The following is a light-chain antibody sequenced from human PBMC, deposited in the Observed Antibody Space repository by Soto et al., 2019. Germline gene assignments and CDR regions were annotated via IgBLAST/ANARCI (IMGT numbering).Light chain of an antibody. CDR1: SSDVGGYNY. Sequence: QPASVSGSPGQSITISCTGTSSDVGGYNYVSWYQHHPGKAPKLIIYDVSNRPSGVSIRFSGSESDNTASLTISGLQPEDEADYHCSSYTTSNTRQIVFGTGTKLTVL. CDR2: DVS. J-gene: IGLJ1*01. V-gene: IGLV2-14*03. CDR3: SSYTTSNTRQIV.